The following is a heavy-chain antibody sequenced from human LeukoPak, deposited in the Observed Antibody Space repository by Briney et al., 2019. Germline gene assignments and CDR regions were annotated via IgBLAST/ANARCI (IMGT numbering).Heavy chain of an antibody. CDR2: INHSGST. CDR3: ARGRITYYYDSSVAAWFDP. J-gene: IGHJ5*02. CDR1: GGSFSGYY. D-gene: IGHD3-22*01. V-gene: IGHV4-34*01. Sequence: SETLSLTCAVYGGSFSGYYWSWIRQPPGKGLEWIGEINHSGSTNYNPSLKSRVTISVDTSKNQFSLKLSSVTAADTAVYYCARGRITYYYDSSVAAWFDPWGQGTLVTVSS.